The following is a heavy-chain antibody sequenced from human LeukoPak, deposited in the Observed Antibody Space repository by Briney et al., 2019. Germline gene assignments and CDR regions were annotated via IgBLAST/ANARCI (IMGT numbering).Heavy chain of an antibody. D-gene: IGHD4-17*01. CDR3: AKVQLDGDYEYFDI. CDR2: IISDGSST. J-gene: IGHJ3*02. CDR1: GFTFSSYW. V-gene: IGHV3-74*01. Sequence: GGSLRLSCAGSGFTFSSYWMHWVRQAPGKGLVWVSHIISDGSSTNYADSVKGRFTISRDNAKNTLYLQMNSLRAEDTAVYYCAKVQLDGDYEYFDIWGQGTMVTVSS.